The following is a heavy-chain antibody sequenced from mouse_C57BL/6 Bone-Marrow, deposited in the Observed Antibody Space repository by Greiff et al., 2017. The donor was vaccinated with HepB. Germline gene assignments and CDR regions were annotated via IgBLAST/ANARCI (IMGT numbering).Heavy chain of an antibody. D-gene: IGHD4-1*01. CDR2: IRNKANGYTT. CDR1: GFTFTDYY. Sequence: EVKLQESGGGLVQPGGSLSLSCAASGFTFTDYYMSWVRQPPGKALEWLGFIRNKANGYTTEYSASVKGRFTISRDNSQSILYLQMIALRAEDSATYYCASRTGFAYWGQGTLVTVSA. V-gene: IGHV7-3*01. J-gene: IGHJ3*01. CDR3: ASRTGFAY.